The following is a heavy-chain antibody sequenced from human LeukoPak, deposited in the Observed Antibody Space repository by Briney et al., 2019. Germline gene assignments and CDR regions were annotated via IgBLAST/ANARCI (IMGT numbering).Heavy chain of an antibody. CDR1: GFAFSTYA. V-gene: IGHV3-23*01. CDR3: AKDQSYGFDY. Sequence: SGGSLRLSCAASGFAFSTYAMSWVRQAQGKGLEWVSALSGSGGSTYYADSVKGRFTISRDNSKNTLYLQMNSLRAEDTAVYYCAKDQSYGFDYWGQGTLVTVSS. D-gene: IGHD5-18*01. CDR2: LSGSGGST. J-gene: IGHJ4*02.